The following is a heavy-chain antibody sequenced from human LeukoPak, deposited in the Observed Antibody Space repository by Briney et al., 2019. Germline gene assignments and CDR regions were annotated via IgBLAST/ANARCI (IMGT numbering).Heavy chain of an antibody. Sequence: SETLSLTCAVYGGSFSGYYWSWVRQPPGKGLEWSGEINHSGSTNYNPSLKSRVTISVETSKNQISLKRRAVAAAHTAVYSCARQLTRRYSSRWYYFDYWGQGTLVTVSS. J-gene: IGHJ4*02. CDR1: GGSFSGYY. CDR3: ARQLTRRYSSRWYYFDY. CDR2: INHSGST. D-gene: IGHD6-19*01. V-gene: IGHV4-34*01.